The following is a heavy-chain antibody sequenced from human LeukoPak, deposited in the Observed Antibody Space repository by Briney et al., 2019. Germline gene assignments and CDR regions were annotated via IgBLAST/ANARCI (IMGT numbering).Heavy chain of an antibody. Sequence: PSETLSLTCAVYGGSFSGYYWSWIRQPPGKGLEWIGEINHSGSTSYNPSLKSRVTISVDTSKNQFSLKLSSVTAADTAVYYCARGVAAAGDYWGQGTLVTVSS. CDR2: INHSGST. CDR1: GGSFSGYY. V-gene: IGHV4-34*01. J-gene: IGHJ4*02. D-gene: IGHD6-13*01. CDR3: ARGVAAAGDY.